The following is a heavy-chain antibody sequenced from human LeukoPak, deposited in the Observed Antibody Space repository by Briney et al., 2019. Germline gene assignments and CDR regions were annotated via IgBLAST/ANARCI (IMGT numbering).Heavy chain of an antibody. CDR3: ARLAMDNSDDHKYRWFDP. CDR2: IYPGDSDT. V-gene: IGHV5-51*01. Sequence: GESLKISCKGSGYSFTNYWIAWVRQMPGKGLEWMGIIYPGDSDTEYSPSFQGQVTISVDKSISTAYLQWSSLKASDTAMYYCARLAMDNSDDHKYRWFDPWGQGTLVTVSS. J-gene: IGHJ5*02. D-gene: IGHD2-2*01. CDR1: GYSFTNYW.